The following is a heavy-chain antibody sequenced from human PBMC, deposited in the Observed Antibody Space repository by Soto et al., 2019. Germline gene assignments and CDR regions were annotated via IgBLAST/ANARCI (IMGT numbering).Heavy chain of an antibody. CDR1: GYSISSGSY. V-gene: IGHV4-38-2*02. CDR2: IYHGGTT. CDR3: ARVHVMVVAGSTFDY. D-gene: IGHD6-19*01. J-gene: IGHJ4*01. Sequence: SETLSLTCTVFGYSISSGSYWAWIRQPPGKGPEWIASIYHGGTTFYNPSLKSRITISVDTSNNQFSLKLTSVTAADTAVYYCARVHVMVVAGSTFDYWGHGTLVTVSS.